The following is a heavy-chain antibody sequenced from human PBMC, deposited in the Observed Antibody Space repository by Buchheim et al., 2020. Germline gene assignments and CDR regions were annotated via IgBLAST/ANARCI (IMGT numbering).Heavy chain of an antibody. CDR1: GFTFSSYE. Sequence: EVQLVESGGGLVQPGGSLRLSCAASGFTFSSYEMNWVRQAPGKGLEWVSYISSSGSTIYYADSVKGRFTISRDNAKNSLYLQMNSLRAEDTAVYYCARGYYDSSGYYPRDYGMDVWGQGTT. D-gene: IGHD3-22*01. V-gene: IGHV3-48*03. CDR3: ARGYYDSSGYYPRDYGMDV. CDR2: ISSSGSTI. J-gene: IGHJ6*02.